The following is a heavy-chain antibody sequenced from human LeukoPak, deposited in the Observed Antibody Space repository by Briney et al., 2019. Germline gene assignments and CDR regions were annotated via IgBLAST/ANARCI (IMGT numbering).Heavy chain of an antibody. Sequence: GGSLRLSCAASGFTFSSYSMNWVRQAPGKGLEWVSYISSSSSTIYYADSVKGRFTISRDNAKNSLYLQMNSLRAEDTAVYYCARGNYYDSSGYSFDYWGQGTLVTVSS. D-gene: IGHD3-22*01. V-gene: IGHV3-48*04. CDR1: GFTFSSYS. CDR2: ISSSSSTI. CDR3: ARGNYYDSSGYSFDY. J-gene: IGHJ4*02.